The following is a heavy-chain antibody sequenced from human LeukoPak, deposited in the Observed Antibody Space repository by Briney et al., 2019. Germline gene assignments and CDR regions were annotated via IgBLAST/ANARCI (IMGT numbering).Heavy chain of an antibody. J-gene: IGHJ4*02. V-gene: IGHV4-34*01. Sequence: SETLSLTCAVYGGSFSGYYWSWIRQVPGKGLEWIGEINQSGRTNYNPSLKSRVTISVDTSKNQFSLKLSSVTAADTAVYYCARSHSVWTSFDYWGQGTLVTVSS. CDR2: INQSGRT. D-gene: IGHD3/OR15-3a*01. CDR3: ARSHSVWTSFDY. CDR1: GGSFSGYY.